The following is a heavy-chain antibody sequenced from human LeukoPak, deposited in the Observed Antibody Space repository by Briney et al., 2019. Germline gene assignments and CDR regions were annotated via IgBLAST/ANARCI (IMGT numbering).Heavy chain of an antibody. Sequence: GGSLRLSCAASGFTFSSYGMHWVRQAPGKGLEWVAVISYDGSNKYYADSVKGRFTISRDNSKNTLYLQMNSLRAEDTAVYYCVSQYCSSTSCYFYYGMDVWGQGTTVTVSS. CDR1: GFTFSSYG. CDR3: VSQYCSSTSCYFYYGMDV. V-gene: IGHV3-30*03. CDR2: ISYDGSNK. J-gene: IGHJ6*02. D-gene: IGHD2-2*01.